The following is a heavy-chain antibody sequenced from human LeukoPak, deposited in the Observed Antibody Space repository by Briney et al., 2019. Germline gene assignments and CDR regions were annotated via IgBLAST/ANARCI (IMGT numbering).Heavy chain of an antibody. Sequence: GGSLRLSCAASGFTFSSYSMNWVRQAPGKGLEWVSSISSSSSYIYYADAVKGRFTISRDNAKNSLYLQMNSLRAEDTAVYYCARDGSYYPFDYWGQGTLVTVSS. CDR1: GFTFSSYS. D-gene: IGHD1-26*01. CDR2: ISSSSSYI. CDR3: ARDGSYYPFDY. J-gene: IGHJ4*02. V-gene: IGHV3-21*01.